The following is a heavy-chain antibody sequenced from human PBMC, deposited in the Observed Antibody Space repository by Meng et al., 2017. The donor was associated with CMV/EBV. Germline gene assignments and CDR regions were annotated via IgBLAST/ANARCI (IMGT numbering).Heavy chain of an antibody. CDR2: ISSSSSYT. D-gene: IGHD3/OR15-3a*01. Sequence: QVQRVWLGGGLVKPGGSLRLSCAASGFTFSDYYMSWIRQAPGKGLEWVSYISSSSSYTNYADSVKGRFTISRDNAKNSLYLQMNSLRAEDTAVYYCARDRTGYPFDYWGQGTLVTVSS. CDR3: ARDRTGYPFDY. CDR1: GFTFSDYY. J-gene: IGHJ4*02. V-gene: IGHV3-11*05.